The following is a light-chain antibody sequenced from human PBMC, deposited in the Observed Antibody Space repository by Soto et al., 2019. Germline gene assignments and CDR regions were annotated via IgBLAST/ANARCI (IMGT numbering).Light chain of an antibody. CDR2: DVS. Sequence: TLLTQSQATLSLSPGERATLSCRASQNISSYLIWYQQRPGQAPRLLIFDVSNRATGIPARFSGSGSGTDFTLTISSLEPEDFAVYYCQQRSNLPRTFGQGTKVDIK. CDR1: QNISSY. V-gene: IGKV3-11*01. J-gene: IGKJ1*01. CDR3: QQRSNLPRT.